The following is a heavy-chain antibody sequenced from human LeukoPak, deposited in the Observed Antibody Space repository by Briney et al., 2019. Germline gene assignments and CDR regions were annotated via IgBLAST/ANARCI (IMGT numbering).Heavy chain of an antibody. J-gene: IGHJ4*02. V-gene: IGHV4-59*08. CDR1: GGSISSYY. D-gene: IGHD3-22*01. CDR3: ARVRYYYDSSGYYQPPYYFDY. Sequence: PSETLSLTCTVSGGSISSYYWSWIRKPPGKGLEWIGYIYYSGSTNYNPSLKSRVTISVDTSKNQFSLKLSSVTAADTAVYYCARVRYYYDSSGYYQPPYYFDYWGQGTLVTVSS. CDR2: IYYSGST.